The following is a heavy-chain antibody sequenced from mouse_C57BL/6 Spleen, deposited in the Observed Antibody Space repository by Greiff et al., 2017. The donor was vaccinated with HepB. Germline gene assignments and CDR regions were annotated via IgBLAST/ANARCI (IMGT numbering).Heavy chain of an antibody. CDR1: GYSITSGYY. D-gene: IGHD2-3*01. CDR2: ISYDGSN. V-gene: IGHV3-6*01. Sequence: EVQLVESGPGLVKPSQSLSLTCSVTGYSITSGYYWNWIRQFPGNKLEWMGYISYDGSNNYNPSLKNRISITRDTSKNQFFLKLNSVTTEDTATYYCARDDGYYHYFDYWGQGTTLTVSS. CDR3: ARDDGYYHYFDY. J-gene: IGHJ2*01.